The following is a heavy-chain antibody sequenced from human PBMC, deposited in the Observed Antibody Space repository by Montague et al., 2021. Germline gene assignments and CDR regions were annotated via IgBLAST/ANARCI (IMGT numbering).Heavy chain of an antibody. D-gene: IGHD6-13*01. V-gene: IGHV4-59*12. CDR2: ISYSGRT. J-gene: IGHJ4*02. CDR1: GGSISNYF. CDR3: AREPVTAAGAVDY. Sequence: SETLSLTCTVSGGSISNYFWTWIRQPPGKGLEWIGFISYSGRTNFNPSLKSRVTMSVDTSKNQFSLNLTSVTAADTAVYYCAREPVTAAGAVDYWGPGTLVIVSS.